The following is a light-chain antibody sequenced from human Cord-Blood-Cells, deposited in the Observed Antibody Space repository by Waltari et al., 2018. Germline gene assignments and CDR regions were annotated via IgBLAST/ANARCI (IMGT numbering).Light chain of an antibody. CDR1: SSNIGSNT. J-gene: IGLJ1*01. CDR2: SNN. V-gene: IGLV1-44*01. Sequence: QSVLTQPPSASGTPGQMVTLSCSGSSSNIGSNTVNWYQQHPGTAPKLLIYSNNQRPSGVPDRFSGSKSGTSASLAISGLQSEDEADYYCAAWDDSLNGYVFGTGTKVTVL. CDR3: AAWDDSLNGYV.